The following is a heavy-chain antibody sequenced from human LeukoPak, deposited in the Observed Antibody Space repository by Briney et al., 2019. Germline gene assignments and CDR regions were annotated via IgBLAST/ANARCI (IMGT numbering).Heavy chain of an antibody. Sequence: SVKVSCKASGYTFTSYYMHWVRQAPGQGLEWMGGIIPIFGTANYAQKIQGRVTITADESTSTAYMELSSLRSEDTAVYYCARASYYYDSSGYYYVETSFDYWGQGTLVTVSS. J-gene: IGHJ4*02. D-gene: IGHD3-22*01. CDR1: GYTFTSYY. V-gene: IGHV1-69*13. CDR2: IIPIFGTA. CDR3: ARASYYYDSSGYYYVETSFDY.